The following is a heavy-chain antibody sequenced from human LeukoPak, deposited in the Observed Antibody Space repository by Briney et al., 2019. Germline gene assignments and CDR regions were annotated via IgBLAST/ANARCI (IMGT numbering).Heavy chain of an antibody. J-gene: IGHJ4*02. Sequence: GGSLRLSCAASGFTFSSYAMSWVRQAPGKGLEWVSAISGSGGSTYYADSVKGRFTISRDNSKNTLYLQMNSLRAEDTAVYYCARDRPTYYGSGNYYTDYWGQGTLVTVSS. CDR1: GFTFSSYA. V-gene: IGHV3-23*01. CDR2: ISGSGGST. D-gene: IGHD3-10*01. CDR3: ARDRPTYYGSGNYYTDY.